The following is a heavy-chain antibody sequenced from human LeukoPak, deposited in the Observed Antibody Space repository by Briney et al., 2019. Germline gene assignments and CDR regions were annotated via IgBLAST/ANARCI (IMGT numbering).Heavy chain of an antibody. J-gene: IGHJ4*02. CDR1: GYTFTGYY. CDR3: ATGIVVVPAAMMPFDY. D-gene: IGHD2-2*01. V-gene: IGHV1-2*02. CDR2: INPNSGGT. Sequence: ASVKVSCKASGYTFTGYYMHWVRHAPGQGLEWMGWINPNSGGTNYAQKFQGRVTMTRDTSISTAYMELSRLRSDDTAVYYCATGIVVVPAAMMPFDYWGQGTLVTVSS.